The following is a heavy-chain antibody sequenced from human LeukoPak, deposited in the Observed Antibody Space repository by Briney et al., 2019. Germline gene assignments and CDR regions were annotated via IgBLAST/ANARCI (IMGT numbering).Heavy chain of an antibody. D-gene: IGHD5-18*01. V-gene: IGHV4-61*01. J-gene: IGHJ4*02. Sequence: PSETLSLTCTVSGGSVSSGSYYWCWIRQPPGKGLEWIGYIYNSGSANYNPSLKSRVTISVDTSKNQFSLKLSSVTAADTAVYYCARGARGYSYGWGQGTLVTVSS. CDR2: IYNSGSA. CDR3: ARGARGYSYG. CDR1: GGSVSSGSYY.